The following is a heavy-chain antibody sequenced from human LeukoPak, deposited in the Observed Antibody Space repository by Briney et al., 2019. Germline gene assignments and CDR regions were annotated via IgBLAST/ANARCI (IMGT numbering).Heavy chain of an antibody. V-gene: IGHV3-53*01. D-gene: IGHD1-14*01. CDR3: AKLHNLNCDY. J-gene: IGHJ4*02. CDR1: GFTVSSNY. CDR2: IYSGGST. Sequence: GGSLRLSCAASGFTVSSNYMSWVRQAPGKGLEWVSVIYSGGSTYYADSVKGRFTISRDNSKNTLYLQMNSLRPEDTAAYYCAKLHNLNCDYWGLGTLATVSS.